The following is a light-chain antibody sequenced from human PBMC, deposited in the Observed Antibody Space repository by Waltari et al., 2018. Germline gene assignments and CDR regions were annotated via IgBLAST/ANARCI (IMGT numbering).Light chain of an antibody. CDR3: MQGTHWPPT. Sequence: DVVMTQSPLSLPVTLGQPASISCRSSQSLVSSDGNTYLNWFQQRPGQSPRRLIYKVSNRDSGVPDRFSGSGSGTDFTLEISRVEAEDVGVYFCMQGTHWPPTFGQGTKVEVK. CDR2: KVS. V-gene: IGKV2-30*01. J-gene: IGKJ1*01. CDR1: QSLVSSDGNTY.